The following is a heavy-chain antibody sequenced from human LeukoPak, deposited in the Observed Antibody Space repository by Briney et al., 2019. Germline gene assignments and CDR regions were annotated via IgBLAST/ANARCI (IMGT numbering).Heavy chain of an antibody. CDR1: GFTFSSYS. CDR2: ISSSSSYI. CDR3: ARAGSSWYYFDY. V-gene: IGHV3-21*01. J-gene: IGHJ4*02. D-gene: IGHD6-13*01. Sequence: PGGSLRLSCAASGFTFSSYSMNWVRHAPGKGLEWVSSISSSSSYIYYADSVKGRFTISRDNAKNSLYLQMNSLRAEDTAVYYCARAGSSWYYFDYWGQGTLVTVSS.